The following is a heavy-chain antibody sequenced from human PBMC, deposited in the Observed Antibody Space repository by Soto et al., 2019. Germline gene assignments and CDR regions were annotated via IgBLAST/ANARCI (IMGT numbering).Heavy chain of an antibody. V-gene: IGHV3-23*01. CDR3: AKGDTMIVVVIFFDY. J-gene: IGHJ4*02. D-gene: IGHD3-22*01. CDR1: GFTFSSYA. CDR2: ISGSGGST. Sequence: GGSLRLSCAASGFTFSSYAMGWVRQAPGKGLEWVSAISGSGGSTYYADSVKGRFTISRDNSKNTLYLQMNSLRAEDTAVYYCAKGDTMIVVVIFFDYWGQGTLVTVSS.